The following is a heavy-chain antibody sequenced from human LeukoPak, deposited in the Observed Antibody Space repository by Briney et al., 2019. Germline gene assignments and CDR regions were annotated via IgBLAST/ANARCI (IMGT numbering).Heavy chain of an antibody. D-gene: IGHD3-22*01. CDR3: AKRHDSSGPTGYFDY. J-gene: IGHJ4*02. V-gene: IGHV3-23*01. CDR1: GFTFTNYA. CDR2: VTSGGST. Sequence: GGSLRLSCAASGFTFTNYATSWVRQAPGKGLEWVSSVTSGGSTYYADSVKGRLTISRDNSKNTLDLQMNSLRAGDTAVYYCAKRHDSSGPTGYFDYWGQGILVTVSS.